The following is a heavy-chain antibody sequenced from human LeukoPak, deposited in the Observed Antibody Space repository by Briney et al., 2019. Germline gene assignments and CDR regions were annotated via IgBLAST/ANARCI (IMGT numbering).Heavy chain of an antibody. D-gene: IGHD2-2*01. V-gene: IGHV3-23*01. CDR3: ARGYCTSTNCNNWFDP. J-gene: IGHJ5*02. CDR2: ISGGGDMT. CDR1: GFTFSDYY. Sequence: GGSLRLSCAASGFTFSDYYMSWIRQAPGEGLEWVSAISGGGDMTHYTDSVKGRFTISRDNSRNVLYLQMNSLRADDAAIYYCARGYCTSTNCNNWFDPWGQGALVTVSS.